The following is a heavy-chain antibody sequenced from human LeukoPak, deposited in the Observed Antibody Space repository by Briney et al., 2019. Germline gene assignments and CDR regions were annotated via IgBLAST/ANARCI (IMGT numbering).Heavy chain of an antibody. D-gene: IGHD4-11*01. Sequence: TGGSLRLSCAASGFTFSTYWMHSVRQAPGKGLVCVSQINREGSSTSYADSVKGRFTISRDNAKNTLYQQMNSLRDEDTAVYYCARGYNNYDNNWFDPWGQGTLVTVSS. V-gene: IGHV3-74*01. CDR2: INREGSST. J-gene: IGHJ5*02. CDR3: ARGYNNYDNNWFDP. CDR1: GFTFSTYW.